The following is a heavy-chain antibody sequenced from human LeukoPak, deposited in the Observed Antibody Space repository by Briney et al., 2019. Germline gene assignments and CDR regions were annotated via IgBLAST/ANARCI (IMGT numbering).Heavy chain of an antibody. CDR1: GGSISSYY. V-gene: IGHV4-59*08. CDR3: ARGPGYYGSGSYPSVY. J-gene: IGHJ4*02. Sequence: PSETLSLTCTVSGGSISSYYWSWIRQPPGKGLEWIGYISYSGNTNYNPSLKSRVTISLDTSKNQFSLNLSSVTAADTAVYYCARGPGYYGSGSYPSVYWGQGTLVTVSS. D-gene: IGHD3-10*01. CDR2: ISYSGNT.